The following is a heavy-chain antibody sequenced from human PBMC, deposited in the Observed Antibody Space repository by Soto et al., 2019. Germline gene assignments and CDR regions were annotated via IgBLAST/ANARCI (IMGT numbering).Heavy chain of an antibody. J-gene: IGHJ6*03. Sequence: PSETLSLTCTVYGGSLSGYYWSRIRQPPGKGLEWIGEISHRGSTNYNPSLKSRVTISVDTSKNQFSLTLSSVTAADAAVYYCARDTNRYTVSPRNYMDVWGKGTTVTVSS. CDR2: ISHRGST. D-gene: IGHD2-2*02. CDR3: ARDTNRYTVSPRNYMDV. V-gene: IGHV4-34*01. CDR1: GGSLSGYY.